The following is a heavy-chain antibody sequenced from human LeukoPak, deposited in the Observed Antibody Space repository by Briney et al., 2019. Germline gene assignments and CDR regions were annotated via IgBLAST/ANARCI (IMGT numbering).Heavy chain of an antibody. CDR1: GFTFSSYS. Sequence: PGGSLRLSCAASGFTFSSYSMNWVRQAPGKGLEWVSSISSSSSYIYYADSVKGRFTISRGNAKNSLYLQMNSLRAEDTAVYYCARENSSGFYGMDVWGQGTTVTVSS. CDR3: ARENSSGFYGMDV. D-gene: IGHD6-19*01. J-gene: IGHJ6*02. V-gene: IGHV3-21*01. CDR2: ISSSSSYI.